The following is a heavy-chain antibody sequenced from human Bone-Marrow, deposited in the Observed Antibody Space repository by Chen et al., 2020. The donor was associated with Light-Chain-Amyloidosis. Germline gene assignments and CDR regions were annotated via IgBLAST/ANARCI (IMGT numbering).Heavy chain of an antibody. CDR3: ARGSVVYGFDY. J-gene: IGHJ4*01. CDR1: GGFINNYY. CDR2: VHTSGSS. Sequence: QVQLQESGPGLVKPSETLSLTCTVSGGFINNYYWSWIRQPAGKGLQLIGRVHTSGSSNYNPSLRSRVTMSVDTSKKTFFLNLTSVTAADTAVYYCARGSVVYGFDYWGQESLSPSPQ. D-gene: IGHD2-8*01. V-gene: IGHV4-4*07.